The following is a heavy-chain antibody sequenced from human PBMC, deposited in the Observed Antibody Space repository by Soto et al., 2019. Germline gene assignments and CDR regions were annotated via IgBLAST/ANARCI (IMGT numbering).Heavy chain of an antibody. D-gene: IGHD2-2*01. CDR3: AREGARYKLLTKIDY. J-gene: IGHJ4*02. CDR1: GYSFTSYG. V-gene: IGHV1-18*01. Sequence: ASVKVSCKASGYSFTSYGISWVRQAPGQGLEWMGWISAYNGNTNYAQKLQGRVTMTTDTSTSTAYMELRSLRSDDTAVYYCAREGARYKLLTKIDYWGQGTLVTVSS. CDR2: ISAYNGNT.